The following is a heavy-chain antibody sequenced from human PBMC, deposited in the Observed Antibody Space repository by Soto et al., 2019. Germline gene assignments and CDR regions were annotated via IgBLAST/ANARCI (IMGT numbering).Heavy chain of an antibody. V-gene: IGHV3-21*01. CDR1: GFTFSAYS. CDR3: ARNIPSATSPFDY. Sequence: EVQLVASGGGLVKPGESLRLSCAASGFTFSAYSMNWVRQAPGKGLEWVSCMNTNGHYIYYADSVNGRFTISRDNAENSLYLQTNILRAENTAVYYSARNIPSATSPFDYWGQGTRVTVSS. CDR2: MNTNGHYI. J-gene: IGHJ4*02. D-gene: IGHD2-2*01.